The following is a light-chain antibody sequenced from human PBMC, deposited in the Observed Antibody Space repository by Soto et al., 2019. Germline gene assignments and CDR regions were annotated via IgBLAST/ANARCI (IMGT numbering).Light chain of an antibody. CDR3: QQYSHWPLT. V-gene: IGKV3-15*01. CDR2: GAS. J-gene: IGKJ4*01. CDR1: QSVSSN. Sequence: EIVMTQSPATLSVSPGEGATLSCRAIQSVSSNLAWYQQKTGQAPRLLIFGASTRATGIPARFSGSGSGAEFSLTISALQSEDFAIYYCQQYSHWPLTFGGGTKVGIK.